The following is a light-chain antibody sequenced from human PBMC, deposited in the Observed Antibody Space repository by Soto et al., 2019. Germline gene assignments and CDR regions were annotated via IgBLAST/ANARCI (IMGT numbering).Light chain of an antibody. CDR3: ATWDDSLNAYV. CDR2: RNN. CDR1: SSSIGSYA. Sequence: QAVVTQPPSASGTPGQTVTISCSGSSSSIGSYAVNWYQQFPGTAPKVLIYRNNQRPSGVPDRFSGSKSGTSAFLVISGLQSEDEADYSCATWDDSLNAYVFGTGTKVTVL. J-gene: IGLJ1*01. V-gene: IGLV1-44*01.